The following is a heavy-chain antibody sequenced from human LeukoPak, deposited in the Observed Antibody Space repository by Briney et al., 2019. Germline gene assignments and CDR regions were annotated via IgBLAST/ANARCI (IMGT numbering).Heavy chain of an antibody. CDR3: AKDLGSSSWSANEWDDY. V-gene: IGHV3-23*01. J-gene: IGHJ4*02. D-gene: IGHD6-13*01. CDR2: ISGSGGST. Sequence: GGSLRLSCAASGFTFSSYAMSWVRQAPGKGLEWVSAISGSGGSTYYADSVKGRFTIPRDNSKNTLYLQMNSLRAEDTAVYYCAKDLGSSSWSANEWDDYWGQGTLVTVSS. CDR1: GFTFSSYA.